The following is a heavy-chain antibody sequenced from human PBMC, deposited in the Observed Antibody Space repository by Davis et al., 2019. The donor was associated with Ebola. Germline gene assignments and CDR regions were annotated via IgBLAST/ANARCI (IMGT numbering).Heavy chain of an antibody. D-gene: IGHD6-19*01. Sequence: GESLKISCQGFGYNLTTSWIGWVRQMPGKGLDWMGVIYPGDSDTRYSPSFQGQVTISADNSISTTYLQWSSLKASDSAMYYCARHPRGAVAGIYYFDLWGQGTLVTVSS. CDR3: ARHPRGAVAGIYYFDL. V-gene: IGHV5-51*01. CDR2: IYPGDSDT. J-gene: IGHJ4*02. CDR1: GYNLTTSW.